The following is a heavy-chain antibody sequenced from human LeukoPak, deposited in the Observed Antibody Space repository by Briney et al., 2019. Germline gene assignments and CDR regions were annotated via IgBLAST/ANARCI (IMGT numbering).Heavy chain of an antibody. V-gene: IGHV4-4*07. CDR1: GASITNYY. J-gene: IGHJ4*02. D-gene: IGHD1-1*01. CDR3: ARVRPNWNDGTFDY. CDR2: IYPSGST. Sequence: SETLSLTCTVSGASITNYYWSWIRQSAGKGLQWIGRIYPSGSTHSNPSLKSRVTMSLDTSKNQFSLGLSSVTAADTAVYYCARVRPNWNDGTFDYWGQGTLVTVSS.